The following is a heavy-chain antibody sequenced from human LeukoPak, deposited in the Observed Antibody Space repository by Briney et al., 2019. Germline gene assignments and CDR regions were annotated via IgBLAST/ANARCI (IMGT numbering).Heavy chain of an antibody. CDR2: IYSNRNT. J-gene: IGHJ4*02. CDR3: ARSATVTTGYFDY. Sequence: KPSETLSLTCSVSGGSISSTGHYWGWIRQSPEKGLDWIGSIYSNRNTYYNPSVKSRVTMSVDTSKNQFSLKLTSMTAAETAVYYCARSATVTTGYFDYWGQGALVTVSS. D-gene: IGHD4-17*01. CDR1: GGSISSTGHY. V-gene: IGHV4-39*07.